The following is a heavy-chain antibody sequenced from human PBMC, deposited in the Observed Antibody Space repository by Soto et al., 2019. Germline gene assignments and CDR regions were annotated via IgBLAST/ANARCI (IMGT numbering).Heavy chain of an antibody. CDR2: RKKDESKK. J-gene: IGHJ3*02. D-gene: IGHD2-2*01. CDR1: GFNFGNYW. Sequence: EVQLVESGGGLVQPGGSLRLSCVVTGFNFGNYWMTWVRQAPGKGLEWVANRKKDESKKSYLDSVRGLFTGSRHNAKNALFLQMISLTAECTALYYCARDVSTGTSGLYFAAFDIWGQGTRVTVSS. V-gene: IGHV3-7*05. CDR3: ARDVSTGTSGLYFAAFDI.